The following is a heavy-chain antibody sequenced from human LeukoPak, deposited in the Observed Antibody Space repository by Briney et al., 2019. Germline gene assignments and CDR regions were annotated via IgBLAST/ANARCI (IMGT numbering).Heavy chain of an antibody. CDR3: ARVGGSSVVDY. CDR2: IYHSGST. Sequence: PSETLSLTCTVSGGSISSYYWSWIRQPPGKGLEWIGYIYHSGSTNYNPSLKSRVTISVDMSKNQFSLKLSSVTAADTAVYYCARVGGSSVVDYWGQGTLVTVSS. CDR1: GGSISSYY. V-gene: IGHV4-59*01. D-gene: IGHD2-15*01. J-gene: IGHJ4*02.